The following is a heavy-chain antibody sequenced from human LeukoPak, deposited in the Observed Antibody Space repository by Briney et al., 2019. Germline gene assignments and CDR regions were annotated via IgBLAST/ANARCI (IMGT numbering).Heavy chain of an antibody. CDR3: ARARGSYRYQDY. D-gene: IGHD3-16*02. Sequence: GASVKVSCKASGYTFTGYYMHWVRQAPGQGLEWMGWINPNSGGTNYAQKFQGRVTMTRDTSISTAYMELSRLRSDDTAVYYRARARGSYRYQDYWGQGTLVTVSS. CDR2: INPNSGGT. J-gene: IGHJ4*02. CDR1: GYTFTGYY. V-gene: IGHV1-2*02.